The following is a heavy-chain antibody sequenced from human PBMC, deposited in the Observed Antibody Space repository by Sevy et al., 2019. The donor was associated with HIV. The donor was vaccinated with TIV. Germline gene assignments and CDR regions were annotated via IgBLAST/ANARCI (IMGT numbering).Heavy chain of an antibody. CDR2: INQDGSET. CDR1: GFTVSINY. V-gene: IGHV3-7*01. D-gene: IGHD3-10*01. CDR3: ARLFYGSADY. Sequence: GGSLRLSCSASGFTVSINYMTWVRQAPGKGLEWVATINQDGSETFYVDSVKGRFTISRHNPRKSLYLQMNSLSAEDTAVYYCARLFYGSADYWGQGTLVTVSS. J-gene: IGHJ4*02.